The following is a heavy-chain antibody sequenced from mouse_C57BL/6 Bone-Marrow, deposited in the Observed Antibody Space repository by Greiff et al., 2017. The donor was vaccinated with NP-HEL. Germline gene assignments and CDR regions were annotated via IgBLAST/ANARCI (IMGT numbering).Heavy chain of an antibody. CDR3: ARRGYYGSSEGVTY. J-gene: IGHJ3*01. Sequence: EVQVVESGGGLVQPGGSLKLSCAASGFTFSDYYMYWVRQTPEKRLEWVAYISNGGGSTYYPDTVKGRFTISRDNAKNTLYLQMSRLKSEDTAMYYCARRGYYGSSEGVTYWGQGTLVTVSA. CDR1: GFTFSDYY. D-gene: IGHD1-1*01. CDR2: ISNGGGST. V-gene: IGHV5-12*01.